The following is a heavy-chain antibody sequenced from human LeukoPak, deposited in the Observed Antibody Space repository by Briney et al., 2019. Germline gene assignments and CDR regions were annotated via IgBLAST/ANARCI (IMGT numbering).Heavy chain of an antibody. D-gene: IGHD1-26*01. V-gene: IGHV4-59*01. J-gene: IGHJ4*02. CDR1: GGSIRSYY. Sequence: PSETLSLTCTVSGGSIRSYYWSWIRQPPGKGLEWIGYIYYSGSTNYNPSLKSRVTISVDTSKNQFSLKLSSVTAADTAVYYCASTLYSGSYYLTQLDYWGQGTLVTVSS. CDR3: ASTLYSGSYYLTQLDY. CDR2: IYYSGST.